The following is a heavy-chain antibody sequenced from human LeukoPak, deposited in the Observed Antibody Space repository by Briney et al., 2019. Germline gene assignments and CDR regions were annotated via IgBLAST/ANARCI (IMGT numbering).Heavy chain of an antibody. Sequence: ASVKVSCKASGYTFTSYYMHWVRQAPEQGLEWMGLINPSGGRTNYAPKFQGRVTMTRDTATSTVYMELSSLRSEDTAVYYCVRDGEVIIKPAASFPHDAFDIWGQGTMVIVSS. V-gene: IGHV1-46*01. CDR2: INPSGGRT. CDR1: GYTFTSYY. D-gene: IGHD3-10*01. CDR3: VRDGEVIIKPAASFPHDAFDI. J-gene: IGHJ3*02.